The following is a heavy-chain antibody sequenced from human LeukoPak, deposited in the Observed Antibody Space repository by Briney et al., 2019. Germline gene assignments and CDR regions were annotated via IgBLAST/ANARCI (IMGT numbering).Heavy chain of an antibody. J-gene: IGHJ4*02. D-gene: IGHD5-12*01. V-gene: IGHV1-8*01. Sequence: GASVRVSCKASGYTFTSYDINWVRQAPGQGLEWMGWMNPNSGNTGYAQKFQGRVTMTRNTSISTAYMELSSLRSEDTAMYYCARLGYSGYDSQDYWGQGTLVTVSS. CDR3: ARLGYSGYDSQDY. CDR1: GYTFTSYD. CDR2: MNPNSGNT.